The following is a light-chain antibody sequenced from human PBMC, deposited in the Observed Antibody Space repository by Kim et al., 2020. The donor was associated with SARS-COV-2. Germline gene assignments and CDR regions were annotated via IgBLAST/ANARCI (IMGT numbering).Light chain of an antibody. J-gene: IGLJ3*02. CDR3: QTWGTGNWV. Sequence: SVKLTCPLSSGHSSYAIAWHQQQPEKGPRYLMKLNSDGSHSKGDGIPDRFSGSSSGAERYLTISSLQSEDEADYYCQTWGTGNWVFGGGTQLTVL. CDR1: SGHSSYA. CDR2: LNSDGSH. V-gene: IGLV4-69*01.